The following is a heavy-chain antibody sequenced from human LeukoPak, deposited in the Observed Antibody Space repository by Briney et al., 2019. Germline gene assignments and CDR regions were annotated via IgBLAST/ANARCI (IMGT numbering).Heavy chain of an antibody. CDR1: GSPFSSYA. V-gene: IGHV3-64*01. Sequence: GGSLRLSCAASGSPFSSYAMHCVRQAPGKGLEYVSAISSNGGSTYYANSVKGRFTISRDNSKNTLYLQMGSRRAEDMAVYYCARDSSGYYYFYYWGQGTLVTVSS. CDR3: ARDSSGYYYFYY. D-gene: IGHD3-22*01. CDR2: ISSNGGST. J-gene: IGHJ4*02.